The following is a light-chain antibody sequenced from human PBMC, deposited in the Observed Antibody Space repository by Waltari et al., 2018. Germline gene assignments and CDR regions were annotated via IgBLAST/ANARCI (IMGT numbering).Light chain of an antibody. J-gene: IGLJ2*01. CDR3: QVWDSNSDHVGV. V-gene: IGLV3-21*03. CDR2: DDD. Sequence: SYTLTQPPAVSVAPGKTATITCGGNQIGNKRVHWYQQKPGQAPVLVVSDDDDRPSGIPERFSGSNAWSTATLTISRVEAGDEADYFCQVWDSNSDHVGVFGGGTKLTVL. CDR1: QIGNKR.